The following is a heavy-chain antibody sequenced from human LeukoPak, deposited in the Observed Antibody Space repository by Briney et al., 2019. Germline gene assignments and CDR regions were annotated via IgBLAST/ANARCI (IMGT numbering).Heavy chain of an antibody. CDR1: GGSISSYY. CDR3: ARYSSGWYHNFDY. J-gene: IGHJ4*02. D-gene: IGHD6-19*01. V-gene: IGHV4-59*01. Sequence: SETLSLTCTVSGGSISSYYWSWIRQPPGKGLEWIGYIYYSGSTNYNPSLKSRVTISVDMSKNQFSLRLSSVTAADTAVYYCARYSSGWYHNFDYWGQGTLVTVSS. CDR2: IYYSGST.